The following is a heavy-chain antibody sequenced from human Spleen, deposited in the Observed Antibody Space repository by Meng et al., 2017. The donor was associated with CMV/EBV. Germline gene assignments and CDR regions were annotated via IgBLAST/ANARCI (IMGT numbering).Heavy chain of an antibody. CDR1: GFTFSDYY. CDR3: AREGCSSTSCTTLDY. J-gene: IGHJ4*02. V-gene: IGHV3-11*01. D-gene: IGHD2-2*01. CDR2: ISTSCITI. Sequence: GESLKISCTASGFTFSDYYMNWIRQAPGKGLEWISSISTSCITIYYADSVKGRFTISRDNAKNSLFLQMNSLRAEDTAVYYCAREGCSSTSCTTLDYWGQGAQVTVSS.